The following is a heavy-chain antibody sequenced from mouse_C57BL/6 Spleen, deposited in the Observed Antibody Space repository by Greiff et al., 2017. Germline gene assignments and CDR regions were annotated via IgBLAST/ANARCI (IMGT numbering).Heavy chain of an antibody. J-gene: IGHJ2*01. CDR2: ILPGSGST. D-gene: IGHD2-4*01. CDR3: ARERLRRIDY. Sequence: VQLQQPGAELMKPGASVKLSCKATGYTFTGYWMEWVKQRPGRGLEWIGRILPGSGSTKYNEKFKGKATITAETSSNTAYMQRSSLTAEDSAIYYCARERLRRIDYWGQGTTLTVSS. CDR1: GYTFTGYW. V-gene: IGHV1-9*01.